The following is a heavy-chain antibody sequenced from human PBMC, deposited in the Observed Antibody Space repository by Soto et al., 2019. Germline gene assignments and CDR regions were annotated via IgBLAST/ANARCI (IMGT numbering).Heavy chain of an antibody. CDR2: IKQDGSEK. J-gene: IGHJ3*02. CDR1: GFTFSSYW. Sequence: GGSLRLSCAASGFTFSSYWMSWVRQAPGKGLEWVANIKQDGSEKYYVDSVKGRFTISRDNAKNSLYLQMNSLRAEDTAVYYCARDVVATIRAFDIWGQGTMVTVSS. D-gene: IGHD5-12*01. CDR3: ARDVVATIRAFDI. V-gene: IGHV3-7*01.